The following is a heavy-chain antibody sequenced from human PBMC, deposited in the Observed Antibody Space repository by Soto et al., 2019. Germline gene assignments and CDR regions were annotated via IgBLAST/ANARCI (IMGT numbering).Heavy chain of an antibody. J-gene: IGHJ4*02. CDR3: ARGRGATMAYYSDY. D-gene: IGHD1-26*01. V-gene: IGHV3-30*04. CDR2: ISPDGRSR. Sequence: QVQLVESGGGAVQPGGSLRLSCAASGFTCSGYAMHWVRQAPGKGLEWVSIISPDGRSRNYADSVKGQFTVSRDNSKNTHYLQMNSLKSDETAVYYCARGRGATMAYYSDYWGQRTLFTVSS. CDR1: GFTCSGYA.